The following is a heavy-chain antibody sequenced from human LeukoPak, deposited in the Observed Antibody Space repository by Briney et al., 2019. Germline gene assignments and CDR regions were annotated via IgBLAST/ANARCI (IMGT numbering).Heavy chain of an antibody. Sequence: GASVKVSCKASGYTFTGYYMHWVRQAPGQGLEWMGWINPNSGDTNNAQKFQDRVTMTRDTSISTAYMELSRLRSDDTAVYYCARDTYSSSSHWFDPWGQGTLVTVSS. J-gene: IGHJ5*02. CDR3: ARDTYSSSSHWFDP. D-gene: IGHD6-13*01. V-gene: IGHV1-2*02. CDR1: GYTFTGYY. CDR2: INPNSGDT.